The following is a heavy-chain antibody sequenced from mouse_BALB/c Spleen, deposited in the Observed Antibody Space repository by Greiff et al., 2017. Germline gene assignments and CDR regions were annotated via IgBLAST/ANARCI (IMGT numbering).Heavy chain of an antibody. CDR2: IWAGGST. V-gene: IGHV2-9*02. Sequence: VQGVESGPGLVAPSQSLSITCTVSGFSLTSYGVHWVRQPPGKGLEWLGVIWAGGSTNYNSALMSRLSISKDNSKSQVFLKMNSLQTDDTAMYYCARRGINYYAMDYWGQGTSVTVSS. J-gene: IGHJ4*01. D-gene: IGHD2-4*01. CDR3: ARRGINYYAMDY. CDR1: GFSLTSYG.